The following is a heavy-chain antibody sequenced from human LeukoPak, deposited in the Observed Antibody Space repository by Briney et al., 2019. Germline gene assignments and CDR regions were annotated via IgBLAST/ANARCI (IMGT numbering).Heavy chain of an antibody. CDR1: GYTFTSYG. D-gene: IGHD6-19*01. Sequence: GASVKVSCKASGYTFTSYGISWVRQAPGQGLEWMGWISAYNGNTNYAQKLQGRVTMTTDTSTSTAYMELRSLRSEDTAVYYCARDRAVAAVDLFDYWGQGTLVTVSS. CDR2: ISAYNGNT. CDR3: ARDRAVAAVDLFDY. J-gene: IGHJ4*02. V-gene: IGHV1-18*01.